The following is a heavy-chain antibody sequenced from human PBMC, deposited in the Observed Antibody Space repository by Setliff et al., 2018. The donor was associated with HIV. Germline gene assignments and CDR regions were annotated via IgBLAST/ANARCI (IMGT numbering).Heavy chain of an antibody. V-gene: IGHV4-61*09. CDR1: GGSISSGSHF. Sequence: PSETLSLTCTVSGGSISSGSHFWGWIRQPAGKGLEWIGHISTSGTTKYNPSLKSRVTISVDTSKKHFSLKLSSVTAADSAVYYCARDYYNFQDMWGQGTMVTVSS. CDR2: ISTSGTT. D-gene: IGHD3-3*01. J-gene: IGHJ3*02. CDR3: ARDYYNFQDM.